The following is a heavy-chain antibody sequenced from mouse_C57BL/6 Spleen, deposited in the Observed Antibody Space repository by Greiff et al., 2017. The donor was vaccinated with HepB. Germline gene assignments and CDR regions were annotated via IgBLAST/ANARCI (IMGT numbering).Heavy chain of an antibody. D-gene: IGHD4-1*01. V-gene: IGHV10-3*01. CDR1: GFTFNTYA. J-gene: IGHJ2*01. Sequence: DVHLVESGGGLVQPKGSLKLSCAASGFTFNTYAMHWVRQAPGKGLEWVARIRSKSSNYATYYADSVKDRFTISRDDSQSMLYLQMNNLKTEDTAMYYCVRELGVLGQGDFDYWGQGTTLTVSS. CDR2: IRSKSSNYAT. CDR3: VRELGVLGQGDFDY.